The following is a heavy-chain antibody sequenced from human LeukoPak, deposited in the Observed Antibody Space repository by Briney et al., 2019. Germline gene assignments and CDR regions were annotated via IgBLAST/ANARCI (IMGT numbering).Heavy chain of an antibody. Sequence: AASVKVSCKASGYTFTGYYMHWVRQAPGQGLEWMGWINPSSGGTNYAQKFQGRVTMTRDTSISTVYMELSRPRSDDAAVYYCAKVGALAGIGWDDFDYWGQGTLVTVSS. CDR3: AKVGALAGIGWDDFDY. CDR1: GYTFTGYY. D-gene: IGHD6-19*01. CDR2: INPSSGGT. V-gene: IGHV1-2*02. J-gene: IGHJ4*02.